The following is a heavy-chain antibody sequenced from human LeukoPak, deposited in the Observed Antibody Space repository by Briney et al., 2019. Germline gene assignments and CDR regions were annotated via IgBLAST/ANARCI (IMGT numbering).Heavy chain of an antibody. CDR1: GYTFTYRY. D-gene: IGHD2-15*01. Sequence: ASVKVSCKASGYTFTYRYLHWVRQAPGQALEWMGWITPFNGNTNYAQKFQDRVTITRDRSMSTAYMELSSLRSEDTAMYYCARSGADCSGGSCYFDYWGQGTLVTVSS. CDR2: ITPFNGNT. J-gene: IGHJ4*02. CDR3: ARSGADCSGGSCYFDY. V-gene: IGHV1-45*02.